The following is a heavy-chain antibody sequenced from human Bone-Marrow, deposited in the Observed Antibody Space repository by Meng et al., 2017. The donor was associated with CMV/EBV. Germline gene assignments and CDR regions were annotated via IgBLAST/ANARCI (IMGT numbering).Heavy chain of an antibody. J-gene: IGHJ4*01. CDR3: ARSCSRTSCYTGDH. D-gene: IGHD2-2*02. V-gene: IGHV3-72*01. Sequence: SLKICCAASGSTFSDHYLDWVRQAPGKGLEWVGRTRNKANSYTTEYVASVKGRSIVSRDESKNSLYLQMNSLKTEDTAVDYCARSCSRTSCYTGDHWGQGTRVTGYS. CDR1: GSTFSDHY. CDR2: TRNKANSYTT.